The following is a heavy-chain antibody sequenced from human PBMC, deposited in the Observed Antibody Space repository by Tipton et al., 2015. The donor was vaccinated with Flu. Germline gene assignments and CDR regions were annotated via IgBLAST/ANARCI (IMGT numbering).Heavy chain of an antibody. J-gene: IGHJ5*02. Sequence: TLSLTCTVSGYSISSGYYWGWIRQPPGKGLEWIGSIYHSGSTYYNPSLKSRVTISVDTSKNQFSLKLSSVTAADTAVYYCARDEGYGDYAGWFDPWGQGTLVTVSS. V-gene: IGHV4-38-2*02. CDR3: ARDEGYGDYAGWFDP. CDR2: IYHSGST. D-gene: IGHD4-17*01. CDR1: GYSISSGYY.